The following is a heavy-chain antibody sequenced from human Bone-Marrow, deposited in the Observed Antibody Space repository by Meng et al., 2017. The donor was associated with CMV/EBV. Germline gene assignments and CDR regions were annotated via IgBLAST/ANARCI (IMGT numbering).Heavy chain of an antibody. D-gene: IGHD1-7*01. V-gene: IGHV4-59*01. CDR2: IYYSGST. CDR3: ARGSGNYDPHYYYGMDV. Sequence: GSLRLSCTVSGGSISSYYWSWIRQPPGKGLEWIGYIYYSGSTNYNPSLKSRVTISVDTSKSQFSLKLSSVTAADTAVYYCARGSGNYDPHYYYGMDVWGQGTTVTVSS. CDR1: GGSISSYY. J-gene: IGHJ6*02.